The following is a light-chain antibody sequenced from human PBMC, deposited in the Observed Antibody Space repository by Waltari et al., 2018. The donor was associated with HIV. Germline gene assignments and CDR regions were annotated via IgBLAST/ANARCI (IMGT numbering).Light chain of an antibody. Sequence: EIVMTQSPATLSVSPGERATLSCRASQSVSSNLAWYQQKPGQAPRLLIYGASTRATGIPARFSGSGSGTEFTLTISSLQSEDFAVYYCQQYSDWPITFGPGTKVHIK. J-gene: IGKJ3*01. V-gene: IGKV3-15*01. CDR1: QSVSSN. CDR3: QQYSDWPIT. CDR2: GAS.